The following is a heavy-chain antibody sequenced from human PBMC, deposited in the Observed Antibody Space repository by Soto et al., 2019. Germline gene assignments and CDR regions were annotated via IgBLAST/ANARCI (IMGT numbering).Heavy chain of an antibody. V-gene: IGHV3-23*01. CDR3: AKTENFNGYYNDFDY. Sequence: GGSLRLSCAASGFSFAGYALTWVRLAPGKGLEWVASISGGGGSTYYTDSVKGRFSISRDNSNRVVYLQMGSLTAGDTAVYYCAKTENFNGYYNDFDYWGQGARVTVSS. D-gene: IGHD3-9*01. J-gene: IGHJ4*02. CDR2: ISGGGGST. CDR1: GFSFAGYA.